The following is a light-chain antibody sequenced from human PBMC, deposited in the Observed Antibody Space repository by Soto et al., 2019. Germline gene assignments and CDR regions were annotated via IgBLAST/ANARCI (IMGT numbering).Light chain of an antibody. CDR3: QQYNNWPPWT. V-gene: IGKV3-15*01. CDR1: QVIGSRY. J-gene: IGKJ1*01. CDR2: GTS. Sequence: EIVMTQSPGTLSLSPGERATISCRASQVIGSRYLAWYHQKSGQAPRLLIYGTSTRATGIPARFSGSGTGTEFTLTISSLQSEDFAVYYCQQYNNWPPWTFGQGTKVEIK.